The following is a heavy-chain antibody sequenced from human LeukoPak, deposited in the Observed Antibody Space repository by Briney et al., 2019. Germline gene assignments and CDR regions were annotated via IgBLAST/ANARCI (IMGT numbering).Heavy chain of an antibody. CDR1: GGSISSYY. CDR3: ARGDCGGDCYSLEYWYFDL. D-gene: IGHD2-21*02. CDR2: IYTSGST. Sequence: PSETLSLTCTVSGGSISSYYWSWIRQPAGMGLEWIGRIYTSGSTNHNPSLKSRVTMSVDTSKNQFSLKLSSVTAADTAVYYCARGDCGGDCYSLEYWYFDLWGRGTLVTVSS. J-gene: IGHJ2*01. V-gene: IGHV4-4*07.